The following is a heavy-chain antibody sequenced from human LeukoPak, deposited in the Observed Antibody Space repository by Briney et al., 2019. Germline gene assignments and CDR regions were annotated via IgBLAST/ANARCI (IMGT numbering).Heavy chain of an antibody. J-gene: IGHJ6*02. CDR3: ARDSGSYNGMDV. CDR1: GFXFSTYD. CDR2: ISPSGNTL. Sequence: GGSLRLSCAASGFXFSTYDMDWVRQAPGKGLEWVSYISPSGNTLYYADSVQGRFTISRDNAKNSLYLQMNSLRAEDTAVYYCARDSGSYNGMDVWGQGTTVTVSS. D-gene: IGHD3-10*01. V-gene: IGHV3-48*03.